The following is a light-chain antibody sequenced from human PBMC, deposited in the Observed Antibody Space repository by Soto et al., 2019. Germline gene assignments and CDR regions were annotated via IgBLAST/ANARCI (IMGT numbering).Light chain of an antibody. CDR3: QQYKDHVWT. Sequence: DIQMTQSPSTLPASVGDRVTISCRASQTVERWLAWYQQKPGKAPKLLISDVSTLERGVPSRFSGSGSATEFTLTISGLQSDDFATYYCQQYKDHVWTFGQWTKV. V-gene: IGKV1-5*01. CDR2: DVS. J-gene: IGKJ1*01. CDR1: QTVERW.